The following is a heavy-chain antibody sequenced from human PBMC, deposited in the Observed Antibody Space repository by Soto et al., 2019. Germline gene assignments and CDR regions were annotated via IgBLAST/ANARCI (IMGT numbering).Heavy chain of an antibody. CDR1: GFTFSNAW. CDR3: TTDPLVAIDAFDI. J-gene: IGHJ3*02. CDR2: IKSKTDGGTT. D-gene: IGHD3-16*02. V-gene: IGHV3-15*01. Sequence: PGGSLRLSCAASGFTFSNAWMSWVRQAPGKGLEWVGRIKSKTDGGTTDYAAPVKGRFTISRDDSKNTLYLQMNSLKTEDTAVYYCTTDPLVAIDAFDIWGQGTMVTVSS.